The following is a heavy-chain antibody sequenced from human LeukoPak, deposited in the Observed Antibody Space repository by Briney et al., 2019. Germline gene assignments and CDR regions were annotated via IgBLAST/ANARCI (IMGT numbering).Heavy chain of an antibody. CDR1: GYTFTGYY. CDR3: AREGGVLWFGERGYGMDV. J-gene: IGHJ6*02. D-gene: IGHD3-10*01. CDR2: INPNSGGT. Sequence: ASVKVSCKASGYTFTGYYMHWVRQAPGQGLEWMGWINPNSGGTNYAQKFQGGVTMTRDTSISTAYMELSRLRSDDTAVYYCAREGGVLWFGERGYGMDVWGQGTTVTVSS. V-gene: IGHV1-2*02.